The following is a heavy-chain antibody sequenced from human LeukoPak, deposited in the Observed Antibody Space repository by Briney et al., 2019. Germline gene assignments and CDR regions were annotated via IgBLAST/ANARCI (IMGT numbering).Heavy chain of an antibody. CDR3: ARIRYSGSYFDY. CDR1: GFSLSTSGMC. J-gene: IGHJ4*02. V-gene: IGHV2-70*11. Sequence: SGPALVKPTQTLTLTCTFSGFSLSTSGMCVTWIRQPPGKALEWLARIDWDDDKYYSTSLKTRLTISKDTSKNQVVLIMTNMDPVDTDTYYCARIRYSGSYFDYWGQGTLVTVSS. CDR2: IDWDDDK. D-gene: IGHD1-26*01.